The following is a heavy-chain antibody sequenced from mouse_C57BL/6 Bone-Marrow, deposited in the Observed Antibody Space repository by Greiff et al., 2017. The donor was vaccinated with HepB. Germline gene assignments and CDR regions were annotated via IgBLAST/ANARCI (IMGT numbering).Heavy chain of an antibody. CDR3: ARSGDYHWYFDV. D-gene: IGHD2-4*01. Sequence: VQLKESGPELVKPGASVKISCKASGYSFTGYYMNWVKQSPEKSLEWIGEINPSTGGTTYNQKFKAKATLTVDKSSSTAYMQLKSLTSEDSAVYYCARSGDYHWYFDVWGTGTTVTVSS. CDR2: INPSTGGT. CDR1: GYSFTGYY. J-gene: IGHJ1*03. V-gene: IGHV1-42*01.